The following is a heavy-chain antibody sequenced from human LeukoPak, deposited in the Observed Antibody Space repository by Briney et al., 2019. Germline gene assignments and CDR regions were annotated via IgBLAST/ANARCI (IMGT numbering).Heavy chain of an antibody. Sequence: SVKVSCKGSGNTLTELSMHWVRQAPGQGLEWMGGIIPIFGSSNYAQKFQGRVTITADESTTTAYMELSSLRSEDTAVYYCARVTHTELSTWFDPWGQGTLVTVSS. CDR1: GNTLTELS. CDR2: IIPIFGSS. D-gene: IGHD5-18*01. V-gene: IGHV1-69*13. J-gene: IGHJ5*02. CDR3: ARVTHTELSTWFDP.